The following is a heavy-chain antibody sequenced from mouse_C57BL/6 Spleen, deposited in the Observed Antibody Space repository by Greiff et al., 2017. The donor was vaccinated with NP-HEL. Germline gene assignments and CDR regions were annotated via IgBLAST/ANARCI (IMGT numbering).Heavy chain of an antibody. Sequence: QVQLKQSGAELARPGASVKLSCKASGYTFTSYGISWVKQRTGQGLEWIGEIYPRSGNTYYNEKFKGKATLTADKSSSTAYMELRSLTSEDSAVYFCARAGGNWFAYWGQGTLVTVSA. CDR2: IYPRSGNT. D-gene: IGHD2-1*01. J-gene: IGHJ3*01. V-gene: IGHV1-81*01. CDR3: ARAGGNWFAY. CDR1: GYTFTSYG.